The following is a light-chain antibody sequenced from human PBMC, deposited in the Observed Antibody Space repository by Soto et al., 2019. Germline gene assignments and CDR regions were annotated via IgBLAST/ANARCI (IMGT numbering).Light chain of an antibody. CDR2: ENN. CDR3: GSWDSSLTAVV. Sequence: QSVLTQPPSVSAAPGQTVTISCSGSSSNIGNDYVSWYQQLPGAVPKLLIYENNKRPSGIPDRFSGSMSGTSATWCITVLHTSVEADYYSGSWDSSLTAVVFGGGTKLTVL. CDR1: SSNIGNDY. J-gene: IGLJ2*01. V-gene: IGLV1-51*01.